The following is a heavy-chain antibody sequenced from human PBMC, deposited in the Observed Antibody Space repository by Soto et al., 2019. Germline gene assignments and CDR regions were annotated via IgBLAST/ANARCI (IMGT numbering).Heavy chain of an antibody. CDR2: IYYSGST. CDR3: ARSVITMVRGVITFSYYYMDV. D-gene: IGHD3-10*01. Sequence: PSETLSLTCTVSGGSISSYYWSWIRQPPGKGLEWIGYIYYSGSTNYNPSLKSRVTISVDTSKNQFSLKLSSVTAADTAVYYCARSVITMVRGVITFSYYYMDVWGKGTTVTAP. J-gene: IGHJ6*03. V-gene: IGHV4-59*08. CDR1: GGSISSYY.